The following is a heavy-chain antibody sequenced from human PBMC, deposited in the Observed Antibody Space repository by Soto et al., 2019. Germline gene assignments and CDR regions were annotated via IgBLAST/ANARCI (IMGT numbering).Heavy chain of an antibody. CDR2: ISYDGSNK. J-gene: IGHJ6*02. CDR1: GFTFSSYG. Sequence: GGSLRLSCAASGFTFSSYGMHWVRQAPGKGLEWVAVISYDGSNKYYADSVKGRFTISRDNSKNTLYLQMNSLRAEDTAVYYCAKARALAAAVDYYYYYGMDVWGQGTTVTVSS. CDR3: AKARALAAAVDYYYYYGMDV. D-gene: IGHD6-13*01. V-gene: IGHV3-30*18.